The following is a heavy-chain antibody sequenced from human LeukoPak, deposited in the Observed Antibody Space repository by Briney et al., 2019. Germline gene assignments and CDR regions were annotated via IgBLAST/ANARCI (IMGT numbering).Heavy chain of an antibody. CDR1: GFTVSSNY. CDR2: IYSGGST. CDR3: ARAAAAAMAPDY. D-gene: IGHD2-2*01. Sequence: GGSLRLSCAASGFTVSSNYMSWVRQAPGKGLEWVSVIYSGGSTYYADSVRGRFTISRDNSKSTLYLQVNTLRAEDTAVYYCARAAAAAMAPDYWGQGTLVTVSS. J-gene: IGHJ4*02. V-gene: IGHV3-66*01.